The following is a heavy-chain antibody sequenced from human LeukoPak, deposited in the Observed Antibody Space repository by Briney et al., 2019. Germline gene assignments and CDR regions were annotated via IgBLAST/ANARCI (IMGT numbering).Heavy chain of an antibody. V-gene: IGHV3-23*01. CDR1: GFTFSNYA. CDR3: ANRDLMVGGVMDC. Sequence: GGSLRLSCAASGFTFSNYAMCWVRQAPGKGLEWVSGDVGYGDTTYYADSVKGRFSISRDKSKDTLYLQMNSLRAEDTAVYYCANRDLMVGGVMDCWGQGTLVTVSS. J-gene: IGHJ4*02. D-gene: IGHD3-10*01. CDR2: DVGYGDTT.